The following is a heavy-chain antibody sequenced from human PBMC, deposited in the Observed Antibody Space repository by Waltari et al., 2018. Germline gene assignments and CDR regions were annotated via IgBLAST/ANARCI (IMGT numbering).Heavy chain of an antibody. V-gene: IGHV4-4*07. CDR3: ARESLLPHNTIVVVIRSPYYMDV. CDR2: IYTSGST. Sequence: QVQLQESGPGLVKPSETLSLTCTVSGGSISSYYWSWIRQPAGKGLAWIGRIYTSGSTNYNPSLKSRVTMSVDTSKNQFSLKLSSVTAADTAVYYCARESLLPHNTIVVVIRSPYYMDVWGKGTTVTVSS. J-gene: IGHJ6*03. D-gene: IGHD3-22*01. CDR1: GGSISSYY.